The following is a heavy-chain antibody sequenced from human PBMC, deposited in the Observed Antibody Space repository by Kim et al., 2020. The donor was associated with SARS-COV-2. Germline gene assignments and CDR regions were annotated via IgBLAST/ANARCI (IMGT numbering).Heavy chain of an antibody. CDR1: GFTFSSYS. V-gene: IGHV3-21*01. J-gene: IGHJ4*02. CDR3: AREGRRYDSSGYLDY. CDR2: ISSSSSYI. D-gene: IGHD3-22*01. Sequence: GGSLRLSCAASGFTFSSYSMNWVRQAPGKGLEWVSSISSSSSYIYYADSVKGRFTISRDNAKNSLYLQMNSLRAEDTAVYYCAREGRRYDSSGYLDYWGQGTLVTVSS.